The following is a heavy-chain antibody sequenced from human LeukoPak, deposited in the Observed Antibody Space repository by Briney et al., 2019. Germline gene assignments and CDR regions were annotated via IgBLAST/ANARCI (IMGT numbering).Heavy chain of an antibody. CDR3: ARDSPLWFVGGDVDY. CDR2: ISYDGSNK. V-gene: IGHV3-30*04. D-gene: IGHD3-10*01. CDR1: GFTFSSYA. Sequence: PGGSLRLSCAASGFTFSSYAMHWVRQAPGKGLEWVAVISYDGSNKYYADSVKGRFTISRDNSKNTLYLQMNSLRAEDTAVYYCARDSPLWFVGGDVDYWGQGTLVTVSS. J-gene: IGHJ4*02.